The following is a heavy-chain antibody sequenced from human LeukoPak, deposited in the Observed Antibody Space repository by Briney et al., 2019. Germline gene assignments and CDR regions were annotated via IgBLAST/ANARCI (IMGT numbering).Heavy chain of an antibody. CDR3: ARDYYDSSGYYYYYYGMDV. Sequence: ASVKVSCKASGYTFTGYYMHWVRQAPGQGLEWMGWINPNSGGTNYAQKFQGRVTMTRDTSISTAYMELRSLRSDDTAVYYCARDYYDSSGYYYYYYGMDVWGQGTTVTVSS. J-gene: IGHJ6*02. CDR2: INPNSGGT. CDR1: GYTFTGYY. D-gene: IGHD3-22*01. V-gene: IGHV1-2*02.